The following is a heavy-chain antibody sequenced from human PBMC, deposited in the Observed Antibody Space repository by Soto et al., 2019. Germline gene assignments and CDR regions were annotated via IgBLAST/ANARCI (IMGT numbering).Heavy chain of an antibody. V-gene: IGHV3-23*01. J-gene: IGHJ4*02. Sequence: EVQLLESGGGLVQPGGSLRLSCAASGFTFSSYGMTWVRQAPGKGLEWVSFSSATGAGTYYADSVKGRFTISRDNSNTTLYLQMTSLRADDTAVYYCAKDRRAGGNYGFYSDFWGQGALVIVSS. CDR2: SSATGAGT. CDR1: GFTFSSYG. CDR3: AKDRRAGGNYGFYSDF. D-gene: IGHD1-7*01.